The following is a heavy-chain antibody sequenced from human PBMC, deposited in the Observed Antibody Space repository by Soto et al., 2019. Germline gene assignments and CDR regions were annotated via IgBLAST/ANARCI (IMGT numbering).Heavy chain of an antibody. CDR1: GGSISSYY. CDR2: IYYSGST. Sequence: QVQLQESGPGLVKPSETLSLTCTVSGGSISSYYWSWIRQPPGKGLEWIGYIYYSGSTNYNPSLTSRVTISVDTSKNQFSLKLSSVTAADTAVYYCARGYSYGKNWFDPWGQGTLVTVSS. D-gene: IGHD5-18*01. J-gene: IGHJ5*02. CDR3: ARGYSYGKNWFDP. V-gene: IGHV4-59*01.